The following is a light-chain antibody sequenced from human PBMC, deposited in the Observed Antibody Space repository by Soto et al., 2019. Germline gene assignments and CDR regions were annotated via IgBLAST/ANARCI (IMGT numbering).Light chain of an antibody. J-gene: IGKJ2*01. CDR1: QSVGDNF. V-gene: IGKV3-20*01. CDR2: GVF. Sequence: TVLTQSPGTVSLSPGERATLSCRTSQSVGDNFSAWYQQRPGQPPRLLIYGVFNRAAGIPARFSGSGSGTDSILTISVLEPVDSAVYYCQPYDGPPRTFGQGTKVEIK. CDR3: QPYDGPPRT.